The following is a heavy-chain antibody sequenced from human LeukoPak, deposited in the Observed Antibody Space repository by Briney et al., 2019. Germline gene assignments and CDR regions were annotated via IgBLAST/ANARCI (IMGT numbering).Heavy chain of an antibody. CDR1: GGSISSTAYY. J-gene: IGHJ5*02. V-gene: IGHV4-39*01. Sequence: PSETLSLTCTVSGGSISSTAYYWGWIRQPPGKGLEWIGSIYYSGNTYYNPSLNSRVTISRDTSENQFSLRLSSVTAADTAVYYCARHKRTSGTTLNWFDPWGQGTLVAVSS. CDR2: IYYSGNT. CDR3: ARHKRTSGTTLNWFDP. D-gene: IGHD1-1*01.